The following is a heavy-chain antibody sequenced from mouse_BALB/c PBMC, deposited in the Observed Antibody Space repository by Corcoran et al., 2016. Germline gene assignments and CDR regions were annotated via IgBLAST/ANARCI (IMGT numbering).Heavy chain of an antibody. Sequence: EVQLQQSWAELVKPGASVKLSCTASGFNIKDTYMHWVKQRPEQGLEWIGRIDPANGNTKYDPKFQGKATITPDTSSNTAYLQLSSLTSEDTAVYYWARVWDWYFDVWGAGTTVTVSS. CDR3: ARVWDWYFDV. D-gene: IGHD4-1*01. CDR1: GFNIKDTY. CDR2: IDPANGNT. J-gene: IGHJ1*01. V-gene: IGHV14-3*02.